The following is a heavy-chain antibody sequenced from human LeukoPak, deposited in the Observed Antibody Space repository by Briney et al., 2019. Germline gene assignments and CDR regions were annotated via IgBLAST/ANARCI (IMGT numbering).Heavy chain of an antibody. J-gene: IGHJ4*02. V-gene: IGHV3-66*01. CDR2: IYTGGNT. CDR3: ATISDLLFYFDS. CDR1: GFTVSSTY. Sequence: SGGSLRLSCAASGFTVSSTYMSWVRQAPGKGLEWVSLIYTGGNTYYADSVKGRFTLSRDNSKNTVYLQMNSLRVDDTAMYYCATISDLLFYFDSWGQGTLVTVSS.